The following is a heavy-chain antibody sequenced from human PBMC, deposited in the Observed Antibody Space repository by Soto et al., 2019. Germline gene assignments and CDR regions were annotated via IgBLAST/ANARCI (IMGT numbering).Heavy chain of an antibody. CDR2: ISSAAYYI. V-gene: IGHV3-21*01. D-gene: IGHD5-12*01. Sequence: GGSLRLSCAASGFIFSNYNMIWVRQARGKGLEWVSSISSAAYYIYYADSVEGRFTISRDNAGNSLYLQMNFLRAEDTALYYCARGGYSGYDSSYYSYYMDVWGQGTTVTVSS. CDR3: ARGGYSGYDSSYYSYYMDV. CDR1: GFIFSNYN. J-gene: IGHJ6*02.